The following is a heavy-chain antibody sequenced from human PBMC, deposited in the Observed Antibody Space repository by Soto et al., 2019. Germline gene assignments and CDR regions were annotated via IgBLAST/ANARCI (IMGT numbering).Heavy chain of an antibody. Sequence: GGSLRLSCAASGFTFSSYEMNWVRQAPGKGLEWVSYISSSGSTIYCADSVKGRFTISRDNAKNSLYLQMNSLRAEDTAVYYCATIAVAGTMADPWGQGTLVTVSS. CDR1: GFTFSSYE. J-gene: IGHJ5*02. CDR2: ISSSGSTI. D-gene: IGHD6-19*01. CDR3: ATIAVAGTMADP. V-gene: IGHV3-48*03.